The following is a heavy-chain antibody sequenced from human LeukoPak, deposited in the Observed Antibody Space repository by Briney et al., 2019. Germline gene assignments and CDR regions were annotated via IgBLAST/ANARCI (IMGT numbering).Heavy chain of an antibody. V-gene: IGHV4-30-2*01. CDR3: ARDASFAGTRGWFDP. Sequence: SETLSLTCTVSGGSISSGGYSWSWIRQPPGKGLEWIGYIYHSGSTYYNPSLKSRVTISVYRSKNQFSLKLSSVTAADTAVYYCARDASFAGTRGWFDPWGQGTLVTVSS. CDR1: GGSISSGGYS. CDR2: IYHSGST. J-gene: IGHJ5*02. D-gene: IGHD6-13*01.